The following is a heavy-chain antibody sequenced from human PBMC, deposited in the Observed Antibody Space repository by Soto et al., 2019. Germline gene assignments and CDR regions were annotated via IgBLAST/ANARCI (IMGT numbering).Heavy chain of an antibody. D-gene: IGHD6-6*01. CDR1: GYSFTSYW. V-gene: IGHV5-51*01. Sequence: GESLKISCKGSGYSFTSYWIGWVRQMPGKSLEWMGIIYPGDSDTRYSPSFQGQVTISADKSISSAYLQWSSLKASDTAMYYCASGYSSSSLYYYYGMDVWGQGTTVTVSS. CDR3: ASGYSSSSLYYYYGMDV. CDR2: IYPGDSDT. J-gene: IGHJ6*02.